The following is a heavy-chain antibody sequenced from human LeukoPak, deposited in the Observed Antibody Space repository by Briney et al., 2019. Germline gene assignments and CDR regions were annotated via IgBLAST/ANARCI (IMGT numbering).Heavy chain of an antibody. CDR2: IYPSDSDT. D-gene: IGHD4-17*01. V-gene: IGHV5-51*01. Sequence: GASLKISCKGSGYSFSNYWIGWVRQLPGKGLEWMGIIYPSDSDTRYSPSFQGQVTMSADKSISTADLQWSSLKASDTAMYYCARKGDSGDCTGYWGQGTLVTVSS. CDR1: GYSFSNYW. J-gene: IGHJ4*02. CDR3: ARKGDSGDCTGY.